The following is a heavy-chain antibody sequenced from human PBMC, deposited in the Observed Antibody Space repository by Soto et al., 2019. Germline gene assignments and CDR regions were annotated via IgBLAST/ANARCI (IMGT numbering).Heavy chain of an antibody. D-gene: IGHD1-7*01. Sequence: QAQLVESGGGGVQPGTSLRLSCAASGFTISTHGMHWVRQAPGKGLEWLANIWYDVSNKFYAESVKGRFSISKDNSKNTLYLQLSSLRAEDTAVYYCAAATTWNFHFPYWGQGTQVTVSS. CDR1: GFTISTHG. J-gene: IGHJ4*02. CDR2: IWYDVSNK. CDR3: AAATTWNFHFPY. V-gene: IGHV3-33*03.